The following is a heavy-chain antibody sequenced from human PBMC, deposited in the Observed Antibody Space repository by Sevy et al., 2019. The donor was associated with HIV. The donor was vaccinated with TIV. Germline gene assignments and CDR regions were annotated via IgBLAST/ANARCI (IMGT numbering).Heavy chain of an antibody. CDR2: NIPIFGTA. D-gene: IGHD6-19*01. CDR3: ASSRGWANWFDP. Sequence: ASVKVSCKASGGTFSSYAISWVRQAPGQGLEWMGGNIPIFGTANYAQKFQGRVTITADESTSTAYMELSSLRSEDTAVYYCASSRGWANWFDPWGQGTLVTVSS. V-gene: IGHV1-69*13. CDR1: GGTFSSYA. J-gene: IGHJ5*02.